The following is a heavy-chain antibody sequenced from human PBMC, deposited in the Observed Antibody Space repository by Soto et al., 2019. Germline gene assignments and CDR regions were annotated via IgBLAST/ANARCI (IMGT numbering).Heavy chain of an antibody. V-gene: IGHV4-59*01. J-gene: IGHJ6*02. D-gene: IGHD5-12*01. CDR2: VYFSVST. CDR1: GGSISSYY. CDR3: TRDLDIGNRGYGQSNV. Sequence: SETLSLTCTISGGSISSYYWSWIRQTPGKGLEWIGYVYFSVSTNYNPSLKSRVLISIDTSRNQFYLKLNSVTAADTAVYYCTRDLDIGNRGYGQSNVWGQGKRVTVSS.